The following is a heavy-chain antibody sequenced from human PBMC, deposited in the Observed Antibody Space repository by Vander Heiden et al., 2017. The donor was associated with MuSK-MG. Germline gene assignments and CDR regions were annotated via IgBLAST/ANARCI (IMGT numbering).Heavy chain of an antibody. Sequence: QVQLQQSGPGLVMPSQTLSLTCAISGDSVPRNGAAWNWIRQSPARGLEGRGRTYYRSKWYNDEAVAVKSRITINPDTSKNQVSPQLKSVTTEETAVYYFATVNYDDSSGSFDYGGQGTMVTVYS. CDR3: ATVNYDDSSGSFDY. CDR1: GDSVPRNGAA. CDR2: TYYRSKWYN. V-gene: IGHV6-1*01. J-gene: IGHJ4*02. D-gene: IGHD3-22*01.